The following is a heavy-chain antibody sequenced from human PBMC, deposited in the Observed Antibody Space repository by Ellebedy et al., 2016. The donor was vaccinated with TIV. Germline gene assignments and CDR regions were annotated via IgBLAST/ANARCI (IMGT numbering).Heavy chain of an antibody. CDR3: ARDLGSTSWYGDAFDV. CDR2: TNADNGDT. Sequence: AASVKVSCKASGYTFTTFPMHWLRQAPGQRLEWMGWTNADNGDTKYSQKFQGRVTFLRDTSASTEYMELSSLRSEDTAIYYCARDLGSTSWYGDAFDVWGQGTMVTVSS. J-gene: IGHJ3*01. V-gene: IGHV1-3*01. CDR1: GYTFTTFP. D-gene: IGHD6-13*01.